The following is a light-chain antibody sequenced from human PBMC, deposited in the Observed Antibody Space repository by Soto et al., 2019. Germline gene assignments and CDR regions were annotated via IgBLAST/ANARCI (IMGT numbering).Light chain of an antibody. V-gene: IGKV4-1*01. CDR3: QKCNSAPFT. CDR2: WAS. Sequence: DIVLTQSPDSLSVSLGERATINSKSSQSILYSSNNKNYLAWYQQKPGEPPKLLLYWASTRESGVPDRFSGSGSGTDFPITISILQHEAVATYCCQKCNSAPFTFGPGTKVDIK. J-gene: IGKJ3*01. CDR1: QSILYSSNNKNY.